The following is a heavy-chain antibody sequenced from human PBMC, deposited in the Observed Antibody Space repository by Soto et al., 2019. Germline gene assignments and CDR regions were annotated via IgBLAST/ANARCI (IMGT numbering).Heavy chain of an antibody. Sequence: PGESLKISCKGSGYSFTHYWIGWVRQMPGKGLEWMGRIDPSDSYTKYSPSFQGHVTISADKSISTAYLQWSSLKASDTAMYYCASNKNWNYYSGMDVWGQGTKVTVSS. CDR2: IDPSDSYT. CDR1: GYSFTHYW. V-gene: IGHV5-10-1*01. D-gene: IGHD1-1*01. CDR3: ASNKNWNYYSGMDV. J-gene: IGHJ6*02.